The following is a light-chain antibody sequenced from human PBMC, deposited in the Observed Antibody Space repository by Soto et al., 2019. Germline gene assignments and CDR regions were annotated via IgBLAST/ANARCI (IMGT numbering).Light chain of an antibody. CDR1: SSKIGNNY. CDR3: GTWDSSLSVPYV. Sequence: QSVLTQPPSVSAAPGQKVTISCSGSSSKIGNNYVSWYQQLPGTAPKLLIYENNKRPSGIPDRFSGSKSGTSATLGITGLQTGDEADYYCGTWDSSLSVPYVFGTGTKVTVL. CDR2: ENN. V-gene: IGLV1-51*02. J-gene: IGLJ1*01.